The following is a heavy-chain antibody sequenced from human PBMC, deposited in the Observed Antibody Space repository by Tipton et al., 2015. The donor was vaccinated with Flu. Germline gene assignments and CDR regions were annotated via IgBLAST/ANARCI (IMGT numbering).Heavy chain of an antibody. CDR1: GFTFSSYA. D-gene: IGHD1-26*01. J-gene: IGHJ6*02. CDR2: ISSSGTSI. CDR3: AREWVSGKYGMDV. V-gene: IGHV3-48*03. Sequence: SLRLSCAASGFTFSSYAMHWVRQAPGKGPEWVSHISSSGTSIYYADSVKGRFTISRDNARKSVDLHMDNLRAEDTAVYYCAREWVSGKYGMDVWGQGTTVTVSS.